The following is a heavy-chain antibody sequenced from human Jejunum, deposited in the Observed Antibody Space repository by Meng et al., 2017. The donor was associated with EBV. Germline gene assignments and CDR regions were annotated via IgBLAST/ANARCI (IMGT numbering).Heavy chain of an antibody. CDR1: GYDFINSG. CDR3: ARDRSNSDY. D-gene: IGHD5-24*01. V-gene: IGHV1-18*01. Sequence: QVTLVQSGAELKKPGASVKVSFKASGYDFINSGISWVRQAPGQGLEWMGWISVYRGNTNYAQRFQDRVTLTTNTSTSTVYMELRSLTSDDTAVYYCARDRSNSDYWGQGTLVTGSS. J-gene: IGHJ4*02. CDR2: ISVYRGNT.